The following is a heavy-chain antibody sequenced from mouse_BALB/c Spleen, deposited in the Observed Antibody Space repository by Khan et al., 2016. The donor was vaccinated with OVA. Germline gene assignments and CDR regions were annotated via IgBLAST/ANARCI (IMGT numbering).Heavy chain of an antibody. J-gene: IGHJ3*01. CDR2: VSTGGSYT. V-gene: IGHV5-6*01. CDR1: GFTFSTYG. Sequence: EVQLQESGGDLVKPGGSLKLSCAASGFTFSTYGMSWVRQTPDKRLEWVATVSTGGSYTYYPDSVKGRFTISSDNAKNTLYLQMSSLESEDTAMFYCTRLAYYYDSEGFAYWGQGTLVTVSA. CDR3: TRLAYYYDSEGFAY. D-gene: IGHD1-1*01.